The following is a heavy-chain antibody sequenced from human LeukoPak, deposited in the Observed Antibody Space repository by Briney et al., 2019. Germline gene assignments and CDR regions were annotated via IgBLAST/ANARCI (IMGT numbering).Heavy chain of an antibody. J-gene: IGHJ6*02. CDR1: GFSCSIYW. Sequence: GGSLRLSCAASGFSCSIYWMSWVRQAPGKGLEWVASLKQDGSEKYYVDSVKGRFTISRDNARNSLSLQMNSLRAEDTAVYYCARWVSGWDVWGQGTTVTVSS. CDR3: ARWVSGWDV. CDR2: LKQDGSEK. V-gene: IGHV3-7*05.